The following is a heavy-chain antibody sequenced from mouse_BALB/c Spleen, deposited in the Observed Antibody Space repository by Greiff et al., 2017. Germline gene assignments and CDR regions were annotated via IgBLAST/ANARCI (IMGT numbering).Heavy chain of an antibody. CDR2: INSNGGST. CDR1: GFTFSSYG. Sequence: EVLLVQSGGGLVQPGGSLKFSCAASGFTFSSYGMSWVRQTPDKRLELVATINSNGGSTSYPDSVQGRSTITRDNAKNTLYLQLSSLKSEDTAMYYCARERDGSSCVDYWGQGATLTVSA. J-gene: IGHJ2*01. D-gene: IGHD1-1*01. V-gene: IGHV5-6-3*01. CDR3: ARERDGSSCVDY.